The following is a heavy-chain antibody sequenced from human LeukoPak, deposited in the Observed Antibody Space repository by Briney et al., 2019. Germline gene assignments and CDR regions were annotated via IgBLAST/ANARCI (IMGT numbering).Heavy chain of an antibody. Sequence: ASVKVSCKASGYTFTSYDINWVRQATGQGLEWMGWMNPNSGNTGYAQKFQGRVTITRNTSISTAYMELSSLRSEDMAVYYCARDRRIVVPAAKFRDFGVYYYYYYYMDVWGKGTTVTVSS. CDR1: GYTFTSYD. CDR3: ARDRRIVVPAAKFRDFGVYYYYYYYMDV. CDR2: MNPNSGNT. V-gene: IGHV1-8*03. J-gene: IGHJ6*03. D-gene: IGHD2-2*01.